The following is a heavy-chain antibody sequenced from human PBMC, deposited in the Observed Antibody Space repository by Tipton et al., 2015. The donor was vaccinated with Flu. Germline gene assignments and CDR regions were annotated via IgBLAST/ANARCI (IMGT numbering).Heavy chain of an antibody. CDR3: ARARSVYRLGYFQP. CDR2: INHSGST. V-gene: IGHV4-34*01. J-gene: IGHJ1*01. D-gene: IGHD3-3*01. CDR1: GGSFSGYY. Sequence: TLSLTCAVYGGSFSGYYWSWIRQPPGKGLEWIGEINHSGSTNYNPSLKSRVTISVDTSKNQFSLKLSSVTAADTAVYYCARARSVYRLGYFQPWGQGPLVTVSS.